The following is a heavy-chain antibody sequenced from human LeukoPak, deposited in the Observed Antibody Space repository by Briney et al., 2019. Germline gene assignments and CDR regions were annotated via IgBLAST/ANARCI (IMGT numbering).Heavy chain of an antibody. CDR1: GGSFSGYC. CDR3: ARRGPFDY. Sequence: PSETLSLTCAVYGGSFSGYCWSWIRQPPGKGLEWIGEINHSGSTNYNPSLKSRVTISVDTSKNQFSLKLSSVTAADTAVYYCARRGPFDYWGQGTLVTVSS. D-gene: IGHD3-10*01. V-gene: IGHV4-34*01. J-gene: IGHJ4*02. CDR2: INHSGST.